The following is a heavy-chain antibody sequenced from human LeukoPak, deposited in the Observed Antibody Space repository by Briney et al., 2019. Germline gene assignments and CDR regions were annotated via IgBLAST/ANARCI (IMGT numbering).Heavy chain of an antibody. CDR2: IYYSGST. CDR1: VGSISSSSYY. D-gene: IGHD6-13*01. CDR3: AREHSSSWFEGYYYYYYYMDV. Sequence: SETLSLTCTVPVGSISSSSYYWGWIRQPPGKGLEWIGSIYYSGSTYYNPSLKSRVTIPIDTSKNQFSLKLSSVTAADMAVYYCAREHSSSWFEGYYYYYYYMDVWGKGTTVTVSS. J-gene: IGHJ6*03. V-gene: IGHV4-39*07.